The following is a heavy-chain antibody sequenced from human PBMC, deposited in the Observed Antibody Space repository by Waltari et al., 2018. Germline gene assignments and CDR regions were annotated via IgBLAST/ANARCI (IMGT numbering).Heavy chain of an antibody. Sequence: QVQLVQSGAEVKKPGSSVKVSCKASGGTFSSYAIRWGRKAPGQGLEWMGGIIPIFGTANYAQKFQGRVTITADESTSTAYMELSSLRSEDTAVYYCARGINEAVADDAFDIWGQGTMVTVSS. CDR1: GGTFSSYA. V-gene: IGHV1-69*13. J-gene: IGHJ3*02. CDR3: ARGINEAVADDAFDI. CDR2: IIPIFGTA. D-gene: IGHD6-19*01.